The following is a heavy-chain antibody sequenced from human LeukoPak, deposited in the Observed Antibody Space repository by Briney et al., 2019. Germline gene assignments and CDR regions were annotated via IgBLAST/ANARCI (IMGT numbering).Heavy chain of an antibody. CDR3: ARIRIAAPVDY. CDR1: GYTFTDYY. J-gene: IGHJ4*02. V-gene: IGHV1-2*02. CDR2: INTHSGGT. D-gene: IGHD6-6*01. Sequence: ASVKVSCKASGYTFTDYYMHWVRQAPGQGLEWMGWINTHSGGTSYAQKFQGRVTMTRDTSISTAYMELSRLRSDDTAVYYCARIRIAAPVDYWGQGTLVTVSS.